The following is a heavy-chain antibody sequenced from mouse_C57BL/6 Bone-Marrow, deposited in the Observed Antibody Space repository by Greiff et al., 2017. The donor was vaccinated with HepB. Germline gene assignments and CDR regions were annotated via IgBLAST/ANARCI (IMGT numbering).Heavy chain of an antibody. CDR1: GYAFSSSW. V-gene: IGHV1-82*01. J-gene: IGHJ2*03. Sequence: VQLQESGPELVKPGASVKISCKASGYAFSSSWMNWVKQRPGKGLEWIGRIYPGDGDTNYNGKFKGKATVTADKSSSTAYMQLSSLTSEDSAVYFCAVYGNYDYWGQGTGLTVSA. CDR2: IYPGDGDT. CDR3: AVYGNYDY. D-gene: IGHD2-1*01.